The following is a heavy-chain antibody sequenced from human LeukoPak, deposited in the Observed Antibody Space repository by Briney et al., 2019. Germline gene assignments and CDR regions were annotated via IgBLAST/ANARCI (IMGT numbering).Heavy chain of an antibody. Sequence: GGSLRLSCAASGFTFSSYAMSWVRQAPGKGLEWVSAISGSGGSTYNADSVKGRFTISRDNSKNTLYLQMNSLRAEDTAVYYCAKSSRYFDWLQSFDYWGQGTLVTVSS. V-gene: IGHV3-23*01. CDR1: GFTFSSYA. CDR2: ISGSGGST. D-gene: IGHD3-9*01. J-gene: IGHJ4*02. CDR3: AKSSRYFDWLQSFDY.